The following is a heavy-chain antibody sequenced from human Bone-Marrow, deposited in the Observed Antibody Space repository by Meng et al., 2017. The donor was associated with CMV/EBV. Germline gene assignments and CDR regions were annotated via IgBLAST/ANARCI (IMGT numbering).Heavy chain of an antibody. D-gene: IGHD3-22*01. CDR1: GGSISSSNW. V-gene: IGHV4-4*02. J-gene: IGHJ4*02. CDR2: IYHSGST. CDR3: ARWSGYYDSSGYN. Sequence: CAVSGGSISSSNWWSWVRQPPGKGLEWIGEIYHSGSTNYNPSLKSRVTISVDKSKNQFSLKLSSVTAADTAVYYCARWSGYYDSSGYNWGQGTPVTVSS.